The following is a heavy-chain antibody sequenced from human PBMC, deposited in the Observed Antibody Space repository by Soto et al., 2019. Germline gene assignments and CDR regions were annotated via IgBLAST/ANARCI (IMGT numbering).Heavy chain of an antibody. CDR2: INPNSGGT. V-gene: IGHV1-2*04. CDR1: GYTFTGYY. D-gene: IGHD3-10*01. CDR3: ARDARGDEAPLDY. Sequence: QVQLVQSGAEVKKPGASVKVSCKASGYTFTGYYMHWVRQAPGQGLEWMGWINPNSGGTNFAQKFQGWVTMTRDTSSSTAYMELGRLRSDDTAVYYCARDARGDEAPLDYWGQGTLVTVSS. J-gene: IGHJ4*02.